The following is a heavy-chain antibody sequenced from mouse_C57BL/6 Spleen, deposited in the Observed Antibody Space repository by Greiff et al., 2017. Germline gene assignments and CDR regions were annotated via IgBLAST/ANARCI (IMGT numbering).Heavy chain of an antibody. D-gene: IGHD2-5*01. CDR1: GFTFTGYY. CDR3: AVHYSNYGGGAMDC. Sequence: DVQLVESGGGLVQPGGSLSLSCAASGFTFTGYYMSWVRQPPGKGLEWLGFIRHKANGYTTEYNSSVKGRFTISRDYSQVILYLQMNALRAEDGATYYCAVHYSNYGGGAMDCWGKGTSVTVSS. V-gene: IGHV7-3*01. CDR2: IRHKANGYTT. J-gene: IGHJ4*01.